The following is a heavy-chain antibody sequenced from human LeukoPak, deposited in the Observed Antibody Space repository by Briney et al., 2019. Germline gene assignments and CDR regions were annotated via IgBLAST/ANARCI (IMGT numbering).Heavy chain of an antibody. J-gene: IGHJ4*02. CDR2: IKQDGSEK. CDR3: ARALVVVDFDY. Sequence: GGSLRLSCAASGFTFSSYWMSWVRQAPGKGLEWVANIKQDGSEKYYVDSVKGRFTISSDNAKNSLYLQMNSLRAEDTAVYYCARALVVVDFDYWGQGTLVTVSS. V-gene: IGHV3-7*03. D-gene: IGHD2-15*01. CDR1: GFTFSSYW.